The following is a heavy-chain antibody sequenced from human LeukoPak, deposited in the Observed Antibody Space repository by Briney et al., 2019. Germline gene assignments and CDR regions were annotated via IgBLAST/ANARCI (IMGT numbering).Heavy chain of an antibody. D-gene: IGHD2-2*01. CDR1: GYTFTSYA. Sequence: ASVKVSCKASGYTFTSYAMHWVRQAPGQRLEWMGWINAGNGNTKYSQKFQGRVTITRDTSASTAYMELSSLRSEDTAVYYCAREKVRQSGMDVWGQGTTVTVPS. V-gene: IGHV1-3*01. J-gene: IGHJ6*02. CDR3: AREKVRQSGMDV. CDR2: INAGNGNT.